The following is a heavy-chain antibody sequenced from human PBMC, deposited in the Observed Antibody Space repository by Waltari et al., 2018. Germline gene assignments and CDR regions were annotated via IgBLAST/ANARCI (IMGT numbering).Heavy chain of an antibody. Sequence: QVQLQESGPGLVKPSETLSLTCTVSGGPISSYYWSWIRQPPGKGLEWIGYIYYSGSTNYNPSLKSRVTISVDTSMNQFSLKLSSVTAADTAVYYCASGLVGAIDYWGQGTLVTVSS. D-gene: IGHD1-26*01. J-gene: IGHJ4*02. V-gene: IGHV4-59*01. CDR3: ASGLVGAIDY. CDR1: GGPISSYY. CDR2: IYYSGST.